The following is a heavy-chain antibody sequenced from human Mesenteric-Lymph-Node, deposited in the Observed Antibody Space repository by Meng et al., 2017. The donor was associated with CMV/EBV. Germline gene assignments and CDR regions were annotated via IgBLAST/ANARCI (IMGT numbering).Heavy chain of an antibody. CDR2: ISSSSTYI. J-gene: IGHJ4*02. CDR3: AKGQGGLIRAYFDY. V-gene: IGHV3-21*01. D-gene: IGHD3-16*01. Sequence: GGSLRLSCAASGFVFSTYTMNWVRQTPGKGLEWVSSISSSSTYIYYADSVKGRFTVSRDNAKNSVYLQMDSLRAEDTAVYYCAKGQGGLIRAYFDYWGQGTLVTVSS. CDR1: GFVFSTYT.